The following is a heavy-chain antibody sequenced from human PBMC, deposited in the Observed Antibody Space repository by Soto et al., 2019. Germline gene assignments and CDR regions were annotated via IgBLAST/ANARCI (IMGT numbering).Heavy chain of an antibody. CDR2: ISSSGSTI. J-gene: IGHJ5*02. CDR3: ARDSPQNSCALNWFDP. CDR1: GFTFSDYY. V-gene: IGHV3-11*01. Sequence: PGGSLRLSCAASGFTFSDYYMSWIRQAPGKGLEWVSYISSSGSTIYYADSVKGRFTISRDNAKNSLYLQMNSLRAEDTAVYYCARDSPQNSCALNWFDPWGQGTLVTVSS. D-gene: IGHD2-2*01.